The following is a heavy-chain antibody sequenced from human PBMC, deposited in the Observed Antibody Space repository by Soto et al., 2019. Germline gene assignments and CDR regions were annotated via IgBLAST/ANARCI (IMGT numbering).Heavy chain of an antibody. CDR1: VFTFSGYS. CDR2: ITSGSGTI. D-gene: IGHD1-26*01. CDR3: ARVRTGSYFEY. J-gene: IGHJ4*02. Sequence: VGSLRLSCASSVFTFSGYSMTCVRHTPGKGLEWLSYITSGSGTIYYADSVKGRFTISRDNAKNSVYLQMNSLRDEGTAVYYCARVRTGSYFEYWGQGTLVTVSS. V-gene: IGHV3-48*02.